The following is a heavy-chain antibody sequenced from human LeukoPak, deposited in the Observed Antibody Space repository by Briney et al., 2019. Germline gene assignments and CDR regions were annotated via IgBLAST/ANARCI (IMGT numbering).Heavy chain of an antibody. CDR2: IYYSGST. Sequence: SETLSLTCTVSGGSISSYYWSWIRQPPGKGLEWIGYIYYSGSTNYTPSLKSRVTISVDTSKNQFSLKLSSVTAADTAVYYCARDGGKKIVATTNPHYYYYYGMDVWGQGTTVTVSS. V-gene: IGHV4-59*01. D-gene: IGHD5-12*01. J-gene: IGHJ6*02. CDR3: ARDGGKKIVATTNPHYYYYYGMDV. CDR1: GGSISSYY.